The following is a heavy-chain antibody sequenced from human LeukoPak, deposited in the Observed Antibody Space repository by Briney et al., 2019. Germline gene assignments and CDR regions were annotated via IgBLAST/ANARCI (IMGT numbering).Heavy chain of an antibody. CDR1: GGSISSYY. V-gene: IGHV4-59*08. CDR3: ARHGSSGYYYNFDY. Sequence: SETLSLTCTVSGGSISSYYWSWIRQPPGKGLEWIGYIYYSGSTNYNPSLKSRVTILVDTSKNQFSLKLSSVTAADTAVYYCARHGSSGYYYNFDYWGQGTLVTVSS. D-gene: IGHD3-22*01. CDR2: IYYSGST. J-gene: IGHJ4*02.